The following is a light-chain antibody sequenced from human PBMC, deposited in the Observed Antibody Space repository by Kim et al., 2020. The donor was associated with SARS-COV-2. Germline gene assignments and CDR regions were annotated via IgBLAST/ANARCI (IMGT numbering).Light chain of an antibody. CDR3: CSYAGSYSWV. Sequence: QSALTQPRSVSGSPGQSVTISCAGTSSDVGTYNYVSWYQQHPDKAPKLMIYDVSKRPSGVPDRFSASKSGKTASLTISGLQAEDEADYYCCSYAGSYSWVFGGGTQLTVL. J-gene: IGLJ3*02. V-gene: IGLV2-11*01. CDR2: DVS. CDR1: SSDVGTYNY.